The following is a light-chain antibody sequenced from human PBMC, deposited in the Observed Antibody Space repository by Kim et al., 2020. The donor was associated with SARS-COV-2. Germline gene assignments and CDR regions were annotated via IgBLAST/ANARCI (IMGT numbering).Light chain of an antibody. J-gene: IGLJ3*02. CDR1: SEHSKNA. CDR2: VEKDGSH. CDR3: QTWGTGFVV. Sequence: ASVKITCTLNSEHSKNAIAWHQQRPEKGPRYLMKVEKDGSHTKGDEVPDRFSGSSSGAERYLTISGLQFEDEAAYYCQTWGTGFVVFGGGTQLTVL. V-gene: IGLV4-69*01.